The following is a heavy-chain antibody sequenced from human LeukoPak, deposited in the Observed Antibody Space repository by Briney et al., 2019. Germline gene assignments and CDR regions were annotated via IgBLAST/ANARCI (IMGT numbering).Heavy chain of an antibody. V-gene: IGHV3-7*01. J-gene: IGHJ3*02. D-gene: IGHD3-22*01. CDR2: IKQDGSEK. CDR3: ARRLGMIVVVAFDI. Sequence: PGGSLRLSCAASGFTFSSYWMSWVRQAPGKGLEWVANIKQDGSEKYYVDSVKGRFTISRDNAKNSLYLQMNSLRAEDTAVYYCARRLGMIVVVAFDIWGQGKMVTVSS. CDR1: GFTFSSYW.